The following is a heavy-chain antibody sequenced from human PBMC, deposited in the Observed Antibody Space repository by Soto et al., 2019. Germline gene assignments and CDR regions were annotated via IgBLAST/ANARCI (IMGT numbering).Heavy chain of an antibody. Sequence: LGVSLRLSYAAAGFTFRSYDVPRVRQAPGQGLEWGAVRSYEGSQKYYADSVKGRFTISRDNSKNPLYLQMNSLRAEDTAVHYCADSSSGPPYFDYWGQGT. CDR1: GFTFRSYD. CDR3: ADSSSGPPYFDY. D-gene: IGHD6-13*01. CDR2: RSYEGSQK. V-gene: IGHV3-30-3*01. J-gene: IGHJ4*02.